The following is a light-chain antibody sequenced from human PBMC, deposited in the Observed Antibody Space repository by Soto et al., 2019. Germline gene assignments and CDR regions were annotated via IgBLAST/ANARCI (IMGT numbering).Light chain of an antibody. V-gene: IGLV2-11*01. CDR1: SSDVGGYTY. CDR2: DVS. CDR3: SSYTGSSTLV. J-gene: IGLJ2*01. Sequence: QSALTQPRSVSGSPGQSVTISCTGTSSDVGGYTYVSWYQQHPNKAPKLLIFDVSKRPSGVPDRFSGSKSVNTASLTISGLQAEDEADYYCSSYTGSSTLVFGGGTKLTVL.